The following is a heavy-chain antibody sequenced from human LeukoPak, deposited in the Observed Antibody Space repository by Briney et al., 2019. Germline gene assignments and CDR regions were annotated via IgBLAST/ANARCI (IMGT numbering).Heavy chain of an antibody. Sequence: PSETLSLACTVSGGSISGFYWSWIRQPPGKGLEWIGEINHSGSTNYNPSLKSRVTISVDTSKNQFSLKLSSVTAADTAVYYCARPYGSGSWGQGTLVTVSS. D-gene: IGHD3-10*01. CDR2: INHSGST. J-gene: IGHJ5*02. CDR3: ARPYGSGS. CDR1: GGSISGFY. V-gene: IGHV4-34*01.